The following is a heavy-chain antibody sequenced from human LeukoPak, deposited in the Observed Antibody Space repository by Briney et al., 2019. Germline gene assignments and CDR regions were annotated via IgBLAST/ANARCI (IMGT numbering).Heavy chain of an antibody. D-gene: IGHD3-10*01. CDR3: ARVYYYGSLGMDV. V-gene: IGHV3-11*06. Sequence: PGGSLRLSCAASGFTFSDYYMSWIRQAPGKGLEWVPYISSSSSYTNYADSVKGRFTISRDNAKNSLYLQMNSLRAEDTAVYYCARVYYYGSLGMDVWGQGTTVTVSS. CDR1: GFTFSDYY. CDR2: ISSSSSYT. J-gene: IGHJ6*02.